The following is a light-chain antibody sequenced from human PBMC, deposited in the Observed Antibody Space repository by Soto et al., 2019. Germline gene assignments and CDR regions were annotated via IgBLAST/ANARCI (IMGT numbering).Light chain of an antibody. CDR3: QQYFEWPPIT. Sequence: ASLAVCPAELSSSSCRGSETVATNLAWYQPTPGQAPRLLISGASTRAAGISDRFRGSGYGTEFTLTISSLRSEDSAIYSGQQYFEWPPITLGEGTKVDIK. CDR1: ETVATN. CDR2: GAS. J-gene: IGKJ4*02. V-gene: IGKV3-15*01.